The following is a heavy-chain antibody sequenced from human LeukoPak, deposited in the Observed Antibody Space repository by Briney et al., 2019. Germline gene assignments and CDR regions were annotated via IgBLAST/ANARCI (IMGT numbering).Heavy chain of an antibody. CDR2: ITPSGGT. Sequence: ASVKVSCKASGYTFTSYAMHWVRQAPGQGLEWVGWITPSGGTNYPQKFQGRVAITRDTSITTAYMDLSRLTSDDTAVYYCARDRICSSTSCYEAFGEGIDPWGQGTLVTVSS. J-gene: IGHJ5*02. CDR1: GYTFTSYA. CDR3: ARDRICSSTSCYEAFGEGIDP. D-gene: IGHD2-2*01. V-gene: IGHV1-2*02.